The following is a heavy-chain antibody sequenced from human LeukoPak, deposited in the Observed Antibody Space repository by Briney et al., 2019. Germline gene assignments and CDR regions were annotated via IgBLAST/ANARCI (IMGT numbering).Heavy chain of an antibody. CDR2: IYYSGST. Sequence: PSETLSLTCTVSGGSISSYYWSWIRQPPGKGLEWIGYIYYSGSTNYNPSLKSRVTISVDTSKNQFSLKLSSVTAADTAVYYCASNNYYDSSGYELPVRDYWGQGTLVTVSS. CDR1: GGSISSYY. D-gene: IGHD3-22*01. CDR3: ASNNYYDSSGYELPVRDY. J-gene: IGHJ4*02. V-gene: IGHV4-59*01.